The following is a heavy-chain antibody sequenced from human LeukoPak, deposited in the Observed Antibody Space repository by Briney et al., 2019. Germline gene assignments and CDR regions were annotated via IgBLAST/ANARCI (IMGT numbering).Heavy chain of an antibody. J-gene: IGHJ4*02. CDR3: AKGVSSPLYYFDY. D-gene: IGHD6-13*01. V-gene: IGHV3-23*01. CDR1: GFTFSSYA. CDR2: IGGSSGST. Sequence: GGSLRLSCAASGFTFSSYAMRWVRQAPGKGLEWVSSIGGSSGSTYYADSVKGRFTNSRDNSKNTLYLQMNSLRAEDTAVYYCAKGVSSPLYYFDYRGQGTLVTVSS.